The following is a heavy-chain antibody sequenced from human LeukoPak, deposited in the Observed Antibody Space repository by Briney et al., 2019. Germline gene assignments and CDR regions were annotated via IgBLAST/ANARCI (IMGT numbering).Heavy chain of an antibody. Sequence: GGCLRLSCAASGFTFSSSWMTWVRQAPGKGLEWVANIKPDGNAKNYVDYVKGRFTISRDNAKNSLYLQLNSLRADDTAVYYCARDRAYNTFDYWGQGTLVAVSS. V-gene: IGHV3-7*01. J-gene: IGHJ4*02. D-gene: IGHD1-14*01. CDR3: ARDRAYNTFDY. CDR2: IKPDGNAK. CDR1: GFTFSSSW.